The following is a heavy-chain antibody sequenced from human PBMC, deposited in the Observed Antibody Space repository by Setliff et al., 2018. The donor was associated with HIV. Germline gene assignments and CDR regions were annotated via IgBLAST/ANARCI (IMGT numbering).Heavy chain of an antibody. CDR2: INAGNGNT. J-gene: IGHJ3*02. D-gene: IGHD3-10*01. CDR1: GYTFTDYT. CDR3: ARARGRLSDFDI. V-gene: IGHV1-3*01. Sequence: ASVKVSCKASGYTFTDYTIHWVRQAPGQRLEWMGWINAGNGNTKYSQKFQGRVSITRDTSASKAYLDLRSLRSEDTAVYYCARARGRLSDFDIWGQGTMVTVSS.